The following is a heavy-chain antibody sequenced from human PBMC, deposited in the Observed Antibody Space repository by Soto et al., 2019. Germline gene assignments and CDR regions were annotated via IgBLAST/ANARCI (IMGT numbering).Heavy chain of an antibody. D-gene: IGHD6-13*01. J-gene: IGHJ4*02. CDR1: GFSFSTYW. CDR3: TRGPRVDSAGTGAH. V-gene: IGHV3-74*03. Sequence: DVQLVESGGGLAQPGGSLRLSCTASGFSFSTYWMHWVRQVPGKGPVWVSRISGDGSTTTYADSVKGRFTISRDNANNILYLEMNTLRAEDTAVYHCTRGPRVDSAGTGAHWGQGTLVTVSS. CDR2: ISGDGSTT.